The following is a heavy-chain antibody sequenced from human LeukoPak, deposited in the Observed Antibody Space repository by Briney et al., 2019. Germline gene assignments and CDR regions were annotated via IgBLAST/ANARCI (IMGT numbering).Heavy chain of an antibody. D-gene: IGHD3-22*01. CDR3: ARGEITMIGVVINGWYSDL. J-gene: IGHJ2*01. Sequence: SVKVSCKASGGTFSSYAISWVRQAPGQGLEWMGRIIPILGIANYAQKFQGRVTITADKSTSTAYMELSSLRSEDTAVYYCARGEITMIGVVINGWYSDLWGRGTLVTVSS. CDR2: IIPILGIA. V-gene: IGHV1-69*04. CDR1: GGTFSSYA.